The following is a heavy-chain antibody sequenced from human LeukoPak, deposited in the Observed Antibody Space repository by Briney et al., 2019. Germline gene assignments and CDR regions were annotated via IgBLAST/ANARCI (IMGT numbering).Heavy chain of an antibody. D-gene: IGHD3-10*01. J-gene: IGHJ4*02. Sequence: SETLSLTCAVSGYSISSGHYWGWIQQPPGKGLEWIGSMYHSGSTYYNPSLKSRVTISVDTSKNQFSLRLSSVTAADTAVYYCARHRGNYFDYWGQGTLVTVSS. CDR1: GYSISSGHY. CDR2: MYHSGST. V-gene: IGHV4-38-2*01. CDR3: ARHRGNYFDY.